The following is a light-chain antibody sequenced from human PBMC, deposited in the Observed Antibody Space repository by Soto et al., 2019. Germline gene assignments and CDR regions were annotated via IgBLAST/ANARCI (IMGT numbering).Light chain of an antibody. V-gene: IGKV3D-15*01. J-gene: IGKJ5*01. Sequence: EIVMTQSPATLSVSPGERATLSCRASQSVNSNLAWYQQKPGQAPRLLIYGASSRATGIPDRFSGSGSGTEFTLTISRVEPEDFAVYYCQQYVASHPITFGQGTRLDIK. CDR2: GAS. CDR3: QQYVASHPIT. CDR1: QSVNSN.